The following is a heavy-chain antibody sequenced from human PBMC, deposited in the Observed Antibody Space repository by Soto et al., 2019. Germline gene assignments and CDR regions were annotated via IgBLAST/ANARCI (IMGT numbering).Heavy chain of an antibody. CDR2: TDVSGGGK. V-gene: IGHV3-23*01. Sequence: LESGGGLIQPGGSLRLSCVASGFNFSNSAMTWVRQAPGKGLEWVSSTDVSGGGKYYADSVKGRFTISRDNSKKTLSLQMTSLRAEDTALYYCAKEGGRPQSTFVLAYYYGLDVWGQGTTVTVSS. CDR3: AKEGGRPQSTFVLAYYYGLDV. CDR1: GFNFSNSA. J-gene: IGHJ6*02. D-gene: IGHD3-16*01.